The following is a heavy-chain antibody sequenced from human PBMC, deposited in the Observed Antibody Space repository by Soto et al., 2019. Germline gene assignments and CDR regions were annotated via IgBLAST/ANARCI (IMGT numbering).Heavy chain of an antibody. CDR3: ASLHHNYDILTGYQGYYFDY. V-gene: IGHV4-31*03. Sequence: PSETLSLTCTVSGGSISSGGYYWSWIRQHPGKGLEWIGYIYYSGSTYYNPSLKSRVTISVDTSKNQFSLKLSSVTAADTAVYYCASLHHNYDILTGYQGYYFDYWGQGTLVTVSS. D-gene: IGHD3-9*01. J-gene: IGHJ4*02. CDR2: IYYSGST. CDR1: GGSISSGGYY.